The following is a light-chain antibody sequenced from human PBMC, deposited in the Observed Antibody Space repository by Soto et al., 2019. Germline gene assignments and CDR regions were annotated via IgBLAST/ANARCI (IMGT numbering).Light chain of an antibody. V-gene: IGKV3-15*01. CDR1: QSVSSN. J-gene: IGKJ1*01. CDR2: GAS. Sequence: RVKIPLPATSSETTGERATVSCRSSQSVSSNLAWYQQKPGQAPRLLIYGASTRATGIPARFSGSGSGTEFTLTISSLQSEDFAVYYCQQYSNWPSWTFGQGSKVDI. CDR3: QQYSNWPSWT.